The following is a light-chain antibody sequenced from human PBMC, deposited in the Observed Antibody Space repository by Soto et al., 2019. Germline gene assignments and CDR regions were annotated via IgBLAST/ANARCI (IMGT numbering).Light chain of an antibody. CDR3: QQYNKWPLIT. CDR1: QSISIG. J-gene: IGKJ5*01. Sequence: IVMTQSPAPLSVSPGETAPLSCRASQSISIGLAWYRQKPGQAPRLLIYGASTRATGTPARFSGSGSGTEFTLTISSLQSEDFALYYCQQYNKWPLITFGQGTRLEIK. V-gene: IGKV3D-15*01. CDR2: GAS.